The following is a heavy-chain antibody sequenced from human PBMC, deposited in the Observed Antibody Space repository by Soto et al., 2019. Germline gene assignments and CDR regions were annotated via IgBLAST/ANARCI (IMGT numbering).Heavy chain of an antibody. CDR2: IYHSGST. CDR1: GGSISSGGYS. D-gene: IGHD3-10*01. Sequence: SETLSLTCAVSGGSISSGGYSWSWIRQPPGKGLEWIGYIYHSGSTYYNPSLKSRVTISVDRSKNQFSLKLSSVTAADTAVYYCARFGELFGWFDPWGQGTLVTVSS. CDR3: ARFGELFGWFDP. J-gene: IGHJ5*02. V-gene: IGHV4-30-2*01.